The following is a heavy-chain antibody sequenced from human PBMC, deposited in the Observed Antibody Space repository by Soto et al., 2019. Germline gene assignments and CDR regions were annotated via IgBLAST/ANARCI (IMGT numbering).Heavy chain of an antibody. J-gene: IGHJ4*02. CDR1: GYTFTSYD. CDR3: ARGLALNYDILTGYPFDY. Sequence: QVQLVQSGAEVKKPGASVKVSCKASGYTFTSYDINWVRQATGQGLEWMGWMNPNSGNTGYAQKFQGRVTMTRNTSISTAYKELSSLRSEDTAVYYCARGLALNYDILTGYPFDYWGQGTLVTVSS. D-gene: IGHD3-9*01. V-gene: IGHV1-8*01. CDR2: MNPNSGNT.